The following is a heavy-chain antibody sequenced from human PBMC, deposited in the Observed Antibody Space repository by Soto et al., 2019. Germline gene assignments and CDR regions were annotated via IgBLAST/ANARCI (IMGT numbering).Heavy chain of an antibody. J-gene: IGHJ4*02. CDR2: IIPIFGTA. CDR3: ARDPSYYYDSSGYYGNYFDY. V-gene: IGHV1-69*13. Sequence: SVKVSCKASGGTFSSYAISWVRQAPGQGLEWMGGIIPIFGTANYAQKFQGRVTITADESTSTAYMELSSLRSEDTAVYYCARDPSYYYDSSGYYGNYFDYWGQGTLVTVSS. D-gene: IGHD3-22*01. CDR1: GGTFSSYA.